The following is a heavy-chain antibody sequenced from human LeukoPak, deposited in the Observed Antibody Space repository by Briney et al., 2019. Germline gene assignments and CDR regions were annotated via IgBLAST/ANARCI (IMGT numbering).Heavy chain of an antibody. V-gene: IGHV3-7*01. Sequence: ETLSLTCTVSGYSISSGYYWGWIRQPPGKGLEWVANIKQDGSETSYVDSVKGRFTISRDNAKNSLYLQMNSLRAEDTAVYYCARDVAAAAPSLAWGQGTLVTVSS. CDR2: IKQDGSET. J-gene: IGHJ4*02. CDR1: GYSISSGYY. CDR3: ARDVAAAAPSLA. D-gene: IGHD6-13*01.